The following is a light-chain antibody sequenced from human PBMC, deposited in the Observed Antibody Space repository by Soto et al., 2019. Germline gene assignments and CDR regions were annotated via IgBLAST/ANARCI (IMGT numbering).Light chain of an antibody. CDR1: SGSVASNY. CDR2: GDN. CDR3: QSYDRSSLYV. Sequence: NCMLTQPHSVLESPGKTVTISCTCSSGSVASNYVHWYQRRPGSAPTIVIYGDNQRPSGVPDRFSGSIDSSSNSASLTISRLKTEDEADYFCQSYDRSSLYVFGTGTKLTV. J-gene: IGLJ1*01. V-gene: IGLV6-57*02.